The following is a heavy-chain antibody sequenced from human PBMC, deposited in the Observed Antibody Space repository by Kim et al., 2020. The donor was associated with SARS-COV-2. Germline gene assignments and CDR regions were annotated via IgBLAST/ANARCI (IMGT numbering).Heavy chain of an antibody. V-gene: IGHV3-9*01. D-gene: IGHD5-12*01. CDR3: AKDMGYSGYETFDY. J-gene: IGHJ4*02. Sequence: DHENARFTTSRDNAKNSLYLQMNSLRAEDTALYYCAKDMGYSGYETFDYWGQGTLVTVSS.